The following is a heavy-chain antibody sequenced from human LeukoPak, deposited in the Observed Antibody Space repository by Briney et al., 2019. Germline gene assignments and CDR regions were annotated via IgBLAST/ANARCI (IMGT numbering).Heavy chain of an antibody. V-gene: IGHV5-51*01. CDR3: TRRNDWYFDL. Sequence: GESLKISCKGSGYSFTSYWIGWVRQMPGKGLEWMGIIYPGDSDTRYSPSIQGQVTISVDKSITTAYLQWSSLKASDTAMYYCTRRNDWYFDLWGRGTLVTVSS. CDR1: GYSFTSYW. CDR2: IYPGDSDT. J-gene: IGHJ2*01.